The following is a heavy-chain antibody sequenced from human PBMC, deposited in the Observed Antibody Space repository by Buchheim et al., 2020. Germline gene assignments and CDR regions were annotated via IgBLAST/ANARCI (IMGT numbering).Heavy chain of an antibody. CDR2: ISYDGTKT. CDR1: GFVFSPYA. CDR3: ARDWGAAYCSGSACYSASYFGL. Sequence: QMQLVESGGGVVQPGRSRTLSCAASGFVFSPYAMHWVRQTPGKGLQWVALISYDGTKTFYADSVKGRFTVSRDNSKHIMSLQMNRLTNEDKAVYYCARDWGAAYCSGSACYSASYFGLWGQGTL. D-gene: IGHD2-21*01. V-gene: IGHV3-30-3*01. J-gene: IGHJ1*01.